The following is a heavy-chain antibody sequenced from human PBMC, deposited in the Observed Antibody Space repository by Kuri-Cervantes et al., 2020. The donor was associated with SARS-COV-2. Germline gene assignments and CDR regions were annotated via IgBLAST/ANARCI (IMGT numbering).Heavy chain of an antibody. J-gene: IGHJ5*02. CDR3: GKVSWLQLWRRYSDP. V-gene: IGHV4-61*10. D-gene: IGHD5-24*01. CDR1: GVPVTGGTYS. Sequence: LETLSLTCAVSGVPVTGGTYSWAWIRQPAGKGLEWIGHLDTSGSTTYNPSLRGRVTISLDPSNNQVSLRLTSATAADTAVYYCGKVSWLQLWRRYSDPWGQGTLVTVSS. CDR2: LDTSGST.